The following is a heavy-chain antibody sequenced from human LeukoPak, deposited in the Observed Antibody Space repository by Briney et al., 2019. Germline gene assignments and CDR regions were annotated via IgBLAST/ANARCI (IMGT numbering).Heavy chain of an antibody. CDR1: GGSFSGYY. Sequence: SETLSLTCAVYGGSFSGYYWSWIRQPPGKGLEWIGEINHSGSTYYNPSLKSRVTISVDTSKNQFSLKLSSVTAADTAVYYCVKAYYDFWSGYFGFVDVWGQGTTVTVSS. D-gene: IGHD3-3*01. J-gene: IGHJ6*02. CDR2: INHSGST. V-gene: IGHV4-34*01. CDR3: VKAYYDFWSGYFGFVDV.